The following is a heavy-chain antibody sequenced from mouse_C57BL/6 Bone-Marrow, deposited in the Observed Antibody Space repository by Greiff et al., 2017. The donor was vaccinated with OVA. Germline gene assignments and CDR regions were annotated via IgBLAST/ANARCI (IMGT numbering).Heavy chain of an antibody. CDR3: ASYYYGTFDY. J-gene: IGHJ2*01. CDR1: GYTFTDYN. D-gene: IGHD1-1*01. Sequence: VQLKESGPELVKPGASVKMSCKASGYTFTDYNMHWVKQSHGKSLEWIGYINPNNGGTSYNQKFKGKATLTVNKSSSTAYMELRSLTSEDSAVYYCASYYYGTFDYWGQGTTLTVSS. V-gene: IGHV1-22*01. CDR2: INPNNGGT.